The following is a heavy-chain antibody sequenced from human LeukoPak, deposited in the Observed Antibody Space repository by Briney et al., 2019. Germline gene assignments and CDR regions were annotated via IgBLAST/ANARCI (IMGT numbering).Heavy chain of an antibody. D-gene: IGHD1-26*01. Sequence: SETLSLTCAVYGGSFSGYYWSWIRQPPGKGLKWIGEINHSGSTNYNPSLKSRVTISVDTSKNQFSLKLSSVTAADTAVYYCARAGLAYSGSYNYNWFDPWGQGTLVTVSS. CDR1: GGSFSGYY. CDR3: ARAGLAYSGSYNYNWFDP. CDR2: INHSGST. J-gene: IGHJ5*02. V-gene: IGHV4-34*01.